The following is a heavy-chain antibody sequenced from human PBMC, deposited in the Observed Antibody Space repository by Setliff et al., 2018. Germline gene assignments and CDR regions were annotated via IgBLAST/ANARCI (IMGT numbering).Heavy chain of an antibody. D-gene: IGHD5-12*01. CDR2: IIPVIDTT. CDR3: ARGRDGYNSNAFEI. Sequence: SVKVSCKASGGAFGSYALSWVRQAPGQGLEWMGRIIPVIDTTNYAENFQGRVTITADESTKTAYMELSSLRSEDTAIYYCARGRDGYNSNAFEIWGQGTMVTVS. CDR1: GGAFGSYA. V-gene: IGHV1-69*11. J-gene: IGHJ3*02.